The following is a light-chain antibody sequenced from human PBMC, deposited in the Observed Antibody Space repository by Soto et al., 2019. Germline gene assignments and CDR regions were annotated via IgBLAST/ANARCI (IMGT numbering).Light chain of an antibody. CDR1: QSISSY. CDR3: MQALQTPRT. CDR2: AAS. J-gene: IGKJ1*01. Sequence: DIQMTQSPSSLSASVGDRVTITCRASQSISSYLNWYQQKPGKAPKLLIYAASSLQSGVPDRFSGSGPGTDFTLKISRVEAEDVGVYYCMQALQTPRTFGQGTKVDNK. V-gene: IGKV1-39*01.